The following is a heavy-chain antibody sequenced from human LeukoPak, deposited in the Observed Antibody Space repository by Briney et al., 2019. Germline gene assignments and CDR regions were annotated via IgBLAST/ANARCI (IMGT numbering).Heavy chain of an antibody. V-gene: IGHV3-66*02. J-gene: IGHJ6*02. CDR2: IYSAGST. CDR1: GFTVSSSY. Sequence: GGSLRLSCAASGFTVSSSYISWVRQAPGKGLKWVSVIYSAGSTYYADSVEGRFTISRDNSKNTLYLQLNSLRPEDTAVYYCARDLVAAREDYHYYGSDVWGQGTTVTVS. D-gene: IGHD2-15*01. CDR3: ARDLVAAREDYHYYGSDV.